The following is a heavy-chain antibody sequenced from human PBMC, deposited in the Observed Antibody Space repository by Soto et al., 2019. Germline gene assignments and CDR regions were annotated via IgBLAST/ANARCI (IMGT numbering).Heavy chain of an antibody. Sequence: SETLSLTCTVSGGSVSSGSYYWSWIRQPPGKGLEWIGYIYYSGSTNYNPSLKSRVTISVDTSKNQFSLKLSSVTAADTAVYYCARLEMATMGYYYYGMDVWGQGTTVTVSS. CDR3: ARLEMATMGYYYYGMDV. CDR1: GGSVSSGSYY. CDR2: IYYSGST. V-gene: IGHV4-61*01. J-gene: IGHJ6*02. D-gene: IGHD5-12*01.